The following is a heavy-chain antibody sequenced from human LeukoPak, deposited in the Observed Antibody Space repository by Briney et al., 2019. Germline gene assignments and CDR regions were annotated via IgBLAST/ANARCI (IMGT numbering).Heavy chain of an antibody. CDR2: INHSGST. Sequence: SETLSLTCAVYGGSSSGYYWSWIRQPPGKGLEWIGEINHSGSTNYNPSLKSRVTISVDTSKNQFSLKLSSVTAADTAVYYCTVPAAVGFYFDYWGQGTLVTVSS. D-gene: IGHD2-2*01. CDR1: GGSSSGYY. CDR3: TVPAAVGFYFDY. V-gene: IGHV4-34*01. J-gene: IGHJ4*02.